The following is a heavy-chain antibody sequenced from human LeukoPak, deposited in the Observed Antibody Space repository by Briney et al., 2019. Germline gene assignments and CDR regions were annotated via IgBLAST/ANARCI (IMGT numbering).Heavy chain of an antibody. J-gene: IGHJ6*03. Sequence: PSETLSLTCTVSGGSTSRSSYCWGWIRQPPGKGLEWIGSIYYSGTTYYNPSLKSRVTISVDTSKNQFSLKLSSVTAADTAVYYCARHDDSSGAFYYYYMDVWGKGTTVTVSS. CDR2: IYYSGTT. CDR1: GGSTSRSSYC. CDR3: ARHDDSSGAFYYYYMDV. D-gene: IGHD6-6*01. V-gene: IGHV4-39*01.